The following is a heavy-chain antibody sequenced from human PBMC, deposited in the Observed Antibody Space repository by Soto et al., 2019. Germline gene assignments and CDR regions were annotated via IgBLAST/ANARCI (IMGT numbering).Heavy chain of an antibody. Sequence: QVQPQQWGAGLLKPSETLSLTCAIYGAYFSPYYWSWIRQSPGKGLEWIGEVNLSGDTNYNPSLKSRVTISVDASKNQFSLRLRSLTAADTAIYYCARSPTFFHYVCGNSTYWAQGTLVTVSS. CDR1: GAYFSPYY. D-gene: IGHD3-16*01. CDR2: VNLSGDT. V-gene: IGHV4-34*01. J-gene: IGHJ4*02. CDR3: ARSPTFFHYVCGNSTY.